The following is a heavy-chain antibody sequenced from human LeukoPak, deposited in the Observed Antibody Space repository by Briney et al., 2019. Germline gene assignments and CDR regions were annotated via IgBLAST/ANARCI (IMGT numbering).Heavy chain of an antibody. CDR2: IYYSGST. Sequence: SETLSLTCTVSGGSISSYYWSWIRQPPGKGLEWIGYIYYSGSTNYNPSLKSRVYISVDTSKNQFSLKLSSVTAADTAVYYCARDSIAGFDSWGQGTLVTVSS. V-gene: IGHV4-59*12. CDR1: GGSISSYY. D-gene: IGHD6-6*01. CDR3: ARDSIAGFDS. J-gene: IGHJ5*01.